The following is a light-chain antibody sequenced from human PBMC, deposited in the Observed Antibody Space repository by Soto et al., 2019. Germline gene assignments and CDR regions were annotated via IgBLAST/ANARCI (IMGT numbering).Light chain of an antibody. CDR2: WAS. CDR3: QQYFSTPAVT. V-gene: IGKV4-1*01. Sequence: DIVMTQSPDSLAVSLGERATINCKSSQSNTNKYLAWYQQKPGQPPKLLIYWASTRESGVPDRFSGSGSGTDFTLTISSLQAEDVAVYYCQQYFSTPAVTFGQGTKVEIK. CDR1: QSNTNKY. J-gene: IGKJ1*01.